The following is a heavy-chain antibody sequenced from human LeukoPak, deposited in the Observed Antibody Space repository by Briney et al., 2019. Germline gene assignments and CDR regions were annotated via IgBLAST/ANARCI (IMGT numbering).Heavy chain of an antibody. D-gene: IGHD5-18*01. V-gene: IGHV1-69*05. J-gene: IGHJ6*03. CDR3: ASTSSGYSYGYGYYYYMDV. CDR1: GGTFSSYA. Sequence: SVKVSCKASGGTFSSYAISWVRQAPGQGLEWMGRIIPIFGTANYAQKFQGRVTITTYESTSTAYMELSSLRSEDTAVYYCASTSSGYSYGYGYYYYMDVWGKGTTVTVSS. CDR2: IIPIFGTA.